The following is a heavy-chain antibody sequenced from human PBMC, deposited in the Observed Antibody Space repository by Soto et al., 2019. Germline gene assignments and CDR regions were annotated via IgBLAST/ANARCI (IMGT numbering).Heavy chain of an antibody. D-gene: IGHD5-12*01. Sequence: PSETLSLTCTVSGDSISSANNYWSWIRQPPGEGLEWIGFISYSGTTSYSPSLKSRLAISLDTSKNQFSLSLTSVTAADTAVYYCARGRGYSYGLDPLGQGTLLTISS. CDR3: ARGRGYSYGLDP. CDR1: GDSISSANNY. V-gene: IGHV4-30-4*01. J-gene: IGHJ5*02. CDR2: ISYSGTT.